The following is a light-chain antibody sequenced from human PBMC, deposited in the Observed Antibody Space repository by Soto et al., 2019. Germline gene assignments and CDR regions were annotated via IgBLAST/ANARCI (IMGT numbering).Light chain of an antibody. Sequence: QSALTQPASVSGSPGQSITISCTGTSSDVGGYNYVSWYQQHPGKAPKLMIYEVSNRPSGVSNRFSGSKSGNTASLTISGLQAEDEADYYCSSYTSSSTRCVFGPGTKVTVL. J-gene: IGLJ1*01. CDR3: SSYTSSSTRCV. V-gene: IGLV2-14*01. CDR1: SSDVGGYNY. CDR2: EVS.